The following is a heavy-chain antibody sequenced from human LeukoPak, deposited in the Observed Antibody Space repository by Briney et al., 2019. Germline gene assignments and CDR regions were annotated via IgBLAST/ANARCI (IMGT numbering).Heavy chain of an antibody. Sequence: GGSLRLSCAASGFFFSNYWMSWVRQAPGKGLEWVSVIYSGGSTYYADSVKGRFTISRDNSKNTLYFQMNSLRAEDTAVYYCARGDGYNYFDYWGQGILVTVSS. CDR3: ARGDGYNYFDY. J-gene: IGHJ4*02. V-gene: IGHV3-53*01. CDR2: IYSGGST. CDR1: GFFFSNYW. D-gene: IGHD5-24*01.